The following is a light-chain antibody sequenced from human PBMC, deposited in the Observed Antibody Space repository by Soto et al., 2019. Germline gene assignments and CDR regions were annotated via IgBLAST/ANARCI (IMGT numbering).Light chain of an antibody. Sequence: DIQMTQSPSALSASVGDRVTITCRASQTISTWLAWYQQKPGKAPNLLIYDASRLESGVPSRFSGSGSGTEFTLTISSLQPDDFATYYCQQYNSYPYPFGQGTKLEIK. CDR3: QQYNSYPYP. J-gene: IGKJ2*01. CDR2: DAS. CDR1: QTISTW. V-gene: IGKV1-5*01.